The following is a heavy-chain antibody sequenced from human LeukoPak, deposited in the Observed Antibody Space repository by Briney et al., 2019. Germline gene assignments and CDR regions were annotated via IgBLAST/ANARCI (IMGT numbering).Heavy chain of an antibody. CDR3: AKGPAEDFWISYAAYMDV. D-gene: IGHD3-3*01. V-gene: IGHV3-23*01. CDR1: GFTFSSYA. CDR2: ISGSGGST. Sequence: GGSLRLSCAASGFTFSSYAMSWVRQAPGKGLEWVSAISGSGGSTYYADSVKGRFTISRDNSKNTLYLQMNSLRAEDTAVYYCAKGPAEDFWISYAAYMDVWGKGTTVTVSS. J-gene: IGHJ6*03.